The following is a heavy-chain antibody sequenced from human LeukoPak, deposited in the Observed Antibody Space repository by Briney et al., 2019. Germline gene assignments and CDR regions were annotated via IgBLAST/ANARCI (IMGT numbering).Heavy chain of an antibody. J-gene: IGHJ4*02. CDR2: IRSKTDGGTT. D-gene: IGHD1-1*01. CDR3: TTEFWSYIDS. Sequence: GGSLRLSCAASGFTLTDAWMSWVRQAPGKGLEWVGRIRSKTDGGTTEYAAPVKGRFTVSRDDSKNTLYLQMNSLKIEDTAVYYCTTEFWSYIDSWGQGTLVTVPS. CDR1: GFTLTDAW. V-gene: IGHV3-15*01.